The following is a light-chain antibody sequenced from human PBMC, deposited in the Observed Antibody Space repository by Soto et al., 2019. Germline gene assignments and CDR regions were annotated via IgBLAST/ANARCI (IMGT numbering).Light chain of an antibody. CDR3: QQYNSFGWT. CDR2: KAS. CDR1: QSVNNW. Sequence: DVPMTLSPSTRFASVGDRFTITCRASQSVNNWLAWYQQKPGMAPKVLIYKASSLESGVPSRFSGSGSGTEFTLTISSLQADDFATYYCQQYNSFGWTFGQGTKVDI. J-gene: IGKJ1*01. V-gene: IGKV1-5*03.